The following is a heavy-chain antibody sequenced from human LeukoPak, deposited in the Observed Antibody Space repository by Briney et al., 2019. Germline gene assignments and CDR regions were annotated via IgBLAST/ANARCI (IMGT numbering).Heavy chain of an antibody. D-gene: IGHD6-19*01. V-gene: IGHV4-59*12. J-gene: IGHJ4*02. CDR1: GASMSDYY. Sequence: SETLSLTCTVSGASMSDYYWSWIRQPPGKGLEWIGYIYYTGSTNYNPSLKSRVTISVDTSKNQFSLKLSSVTAADTAVYYCARGLDSSGRKSNYFDYWGQGTLVTVSS. CDR2: IYYTGST. CDR3: ARGLDSSGRKSNYFDY.